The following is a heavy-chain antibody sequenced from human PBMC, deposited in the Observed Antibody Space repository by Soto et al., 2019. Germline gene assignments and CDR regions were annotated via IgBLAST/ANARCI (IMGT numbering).Heavy chain of an antibody. D-gene: IGHD3-22*01. CDR1: GGSISGYY. J-gene: IGHJ4*02. V-gene: IGHV4-59*01. Sequence: SETLSLTCTVSGGSISGYYWGWIRQTPGKGLESIGYIYYSGSFNYNPSLRSRVTISLDTPKNQFSLKLNSVTAADTAVYCCARRGGPLHYDSSGCFDYWGQGILVTVFS. CDR3: ARRGGPLHYDSSGCFDY. CDR2: IYYSGSF.